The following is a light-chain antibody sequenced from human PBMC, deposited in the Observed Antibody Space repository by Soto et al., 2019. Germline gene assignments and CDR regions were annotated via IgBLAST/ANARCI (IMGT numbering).Light chain of an antibody. CDR3: QHYNSYPEA. J-gene: IGKJ1*01. CDR2: KAS. Sequence: IQVSNSPATLSVTEGHRVTITCRASQTISSWLAWYQQKPGKAPKLLIDKASTLKSGVPSRFSGSGSGTEFTLTISSLQPEDFATYYCQHYNSYPEAFGQGTKVDIK. CDR1: QTISSW. V-gene: IGKV1-5*03.